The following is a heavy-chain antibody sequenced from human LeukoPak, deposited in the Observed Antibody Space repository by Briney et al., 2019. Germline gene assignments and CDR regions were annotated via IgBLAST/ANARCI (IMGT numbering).Heavy chain of an antibody. CDR2: IYYSGST. CDR1: GGSISSYY. CDR3: ARRSYGSLYYYYYYGMDV. J-gene: IGHJ6*02. Sequence: SETLSLTCTVSGGSISSYYWSWIRQPPGKGLEWIGYIYYSGSTYYNPSLKSRVTISVDTSKNQFSLKLSSVTAADTAVYYCARRSYGSLYYYYYYGMDVWGQGTTVTVSS. D-gene: IGHD5-18*01. V-gene: IGHV4-59*04.